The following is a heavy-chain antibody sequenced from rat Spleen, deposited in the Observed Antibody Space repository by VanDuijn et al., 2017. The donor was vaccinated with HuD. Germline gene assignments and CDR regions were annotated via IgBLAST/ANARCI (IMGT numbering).Heavy chain of an antibody. V-gene: IGHV5-31*01. J-gene: IGHJ2*01. D-gene: IGHD1-11*01. CDR2: ITTTGGST. CDR3: SREGLYGNFFDY. CDR1: GFTFLNYW. Sequence: EVQLVESDGGLVQPGRSLKLSCVASGFTFLNYWMTWIRQAPGKGLEWISSITTTGGSTYYSDSVKGRFTISRDNAKSTLYLQMDSLRSEDTATYYCSREGLYGNFFDYCGQGVMVIVSS.